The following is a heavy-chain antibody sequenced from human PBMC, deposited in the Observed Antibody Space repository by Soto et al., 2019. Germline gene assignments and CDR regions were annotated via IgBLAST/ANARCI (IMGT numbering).Heavy chain of an antibody. Sequence: SETLSLTCTVSGGSISSYYWSWIRQPPGKGLEWIGYIYYSGSTNYNPSLKSRVTISVDTSKNQFSLKLSSVTAADTAVYYCARVYYYDSSGYYGAFDIWGQGTMVTVSS. CDR1: GGSISSYY. V-gene: IGHV4-59*01. J-gene: IGHJ3*02. D-gene: IGHD3-22*01. CDR2: IYYSGST. CDR3: ARVYYYDSSGYYGAFDI.